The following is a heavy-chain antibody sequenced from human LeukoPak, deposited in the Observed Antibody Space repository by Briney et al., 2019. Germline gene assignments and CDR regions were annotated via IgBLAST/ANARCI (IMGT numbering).Heavy chain of an antibody. Sequence: GGSLRLSCAASGFTFSSYGMRWVRQAPGKGLEWVAVISYDGSNKYYADSVKGRFTISRDNSKNTLYLQMNSLRAEDTAVYYCAKERVGALIDYWGQGTLVTVSS. J-gene: IGHJ4*02. D-gene: IGHD1-26*01. CDR3: AKERVGALIDY. V-gene: IGHV3-30*18. CDR1: GFTFSSYG. CDR2: ISYDGSNK.